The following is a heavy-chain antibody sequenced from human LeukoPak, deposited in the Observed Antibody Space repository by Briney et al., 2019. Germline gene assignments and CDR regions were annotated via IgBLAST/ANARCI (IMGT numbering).Heavy chain of an antibody. CDR1: GYTFTSYA. Sequence: GASVKVSCKASGYTFTSYAMHWVRQAPGQRLEWMGWINAGNDNTKYSQKFQGSITITRDTSATTAYMELSSLRSEGTAVYYCARAKYYDYVWGTYYFDYWGQGTLVTVSS. V-gene: IGHV1-3*01. CDR2: INAGNDNT. CDR3: ARAKYYDYVWGTYYFDY. D-gene: IGHD3-16*01. J-gene: IGHJ4*02.